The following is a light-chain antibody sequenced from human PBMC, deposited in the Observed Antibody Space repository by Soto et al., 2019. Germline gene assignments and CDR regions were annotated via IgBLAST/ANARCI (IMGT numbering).Light chain of an antibody. CDR3: SSYSRSTTLVV. J-gene: IGLJ2*01. CDR1: SSDVGAFTS. CDR2: DII. Sequence: QSALTQPASVSGSPGQSITISCTGTSSDVGAFTSVSWYQQHPGKAPKLIIYDIIHRPSGVSDRFSGSKSVNTASLTISGLQPEDDATYHCSSYSRSTTLVVFGGGTKVTVL. V-gene: IGLV2-14*03.